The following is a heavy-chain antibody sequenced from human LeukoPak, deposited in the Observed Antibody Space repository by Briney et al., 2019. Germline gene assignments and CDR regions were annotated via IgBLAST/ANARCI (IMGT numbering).Heavy chain of an antibody. Sequence: PGGSLRLSCAAPGFTFSTFAMIWVRQPPGKGLDWVSSIFPSGGEIHYADSVRGRFTISRDNHKSALSLQMNSLRAEDRAIYYCARAGELRYMDVWGKGTAVTVSS. CDR3: ARAGELRYMDV. CDR1: GFTFSTFA. V-gene: IGHV3-23*01. J-gene: IGHJ6*03. D-gene: IGHD3-16*01. CDR2: IFPSGGEI.